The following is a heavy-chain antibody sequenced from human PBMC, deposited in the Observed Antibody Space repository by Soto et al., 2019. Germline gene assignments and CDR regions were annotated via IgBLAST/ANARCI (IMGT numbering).Heavy chain of an antibody. CDR2: IYFTGTT. CDR3: ARDRDYYDSSGLLY. CDR1: GGSINSYH. Sequence: SETLSLTCTVSGGSINSYHWGWIRQPPGKGLEWIGYIYFTGTTNYNPSLKSRVTISVDTSKNQFSLKLTSVSAADTAVYYCARDRDYYDSSGLLYWGRGTLVTVSS. V-gene: IGHV4-59*01. J-gene: IGHJ4*02. D-gene: IGHD3-22*01.